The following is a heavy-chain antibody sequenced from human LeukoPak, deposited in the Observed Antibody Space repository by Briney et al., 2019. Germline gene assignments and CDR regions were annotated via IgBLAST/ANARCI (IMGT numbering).Heavy chain of an antibody. CDR2: IDNTGST. J-gene: IGHJ2*01. CDR1: GASMSSYH. D-gene: IGHD6-6*01. Sequence: SETLSLTCTVSGASMSSYHWTWIRQPPGKGLEWIGYIDNTGSTNYNPSLKSRVTISVDTSKNQFSLKLSSVTAADTAVYYCATHIELSSSWYLDLWGRGTLVTVSS. V-gene: IGHV4-59*01. CDR3: ATHIELSSSWYLDL.